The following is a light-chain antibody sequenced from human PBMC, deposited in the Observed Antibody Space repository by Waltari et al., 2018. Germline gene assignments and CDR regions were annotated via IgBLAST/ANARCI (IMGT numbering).Light chain of an antibody. CDR1: QSVSGN. J-gene: IGKJ2*01. CDR3: LQYDSWPPYT. CDR2: GAS. Sequence: EMVLTQSPGTLSVSPGESATLSCRARQSVSGNLAWYQQRPGQPPRLLIYGASTRATGIPARFSGSGSGTEFTLTISSLQSEDFAVYYCLQYDSWPPYTFGQGTKLEIK. V-gene: IGKV3-15*01.